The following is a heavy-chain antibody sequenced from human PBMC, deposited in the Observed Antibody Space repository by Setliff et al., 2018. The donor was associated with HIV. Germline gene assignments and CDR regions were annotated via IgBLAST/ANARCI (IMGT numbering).Heavy chain of an antibody. CDR2: ISSTGYTI. CDR1: GFTFSSYS. V-gene: IGHV3-48*04. J-gene: IGHJ6*03. D-gene: IGHD2-8*02. Sequence: GGSLRLSCAASGFTFSSYSMNWVRQAPGKGPEWVSCISSTGYTIYYADSVKGRFTLSRDNAKNSLYLQMNSLRAEDTAVYYCARVFWYGLPQIYYYMDVWGKGTTVTVSS. CDR3: ARVFWYGLPQIYYYMDV.